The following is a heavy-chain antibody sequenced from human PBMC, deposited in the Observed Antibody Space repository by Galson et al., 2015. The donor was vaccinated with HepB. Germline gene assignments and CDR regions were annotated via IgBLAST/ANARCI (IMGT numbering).Heavy chain of an antibody. V-gene: IGHV3-21*01. CDR1: GFTFSNYS. Sequence: SLRLSCAASGFTFSNYSMNWVRQAPGKGLEWVSSISSSSSYIYYADSVKGRFTISRDNAKNSLYLQMNSLRAEDTAVYYCAKYSNAAHMDVRGKGTTVTVSS. CDR2: ISSSSSYI. CDR3: AKYSNAAHMDV. J-gene: IGHJ6*03. D-gene: IGHD4-11*01.